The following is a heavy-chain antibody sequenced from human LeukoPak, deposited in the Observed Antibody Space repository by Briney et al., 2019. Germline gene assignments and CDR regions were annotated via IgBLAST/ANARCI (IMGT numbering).Heavy chain of an antibody. Sequence: GGSLRLSCAASGFTFSTYGMHWVRQAPGKGLEWVAFIRYYGSNTHYADSVKGRFTISRDNSKDTLYLQMNSLRAEDTAMYYCAKVVRYYYDSSGSALDYWGQGTLVTVSS. J-gene: IGHJ4*02. V-gene: IGHV3-30*02. D-gene: IGHD3-22*01. CDR2: IRYYGSNT. CDR3: AKVVRYYYDSSGSALDY. CDR1: GFTFSTYG.